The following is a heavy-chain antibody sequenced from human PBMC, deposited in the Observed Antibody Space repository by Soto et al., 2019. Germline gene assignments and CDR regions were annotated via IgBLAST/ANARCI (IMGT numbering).Heavy chain of an antibody. Sequence: PSETLSLTCSVSGYSISSGYYWGWVRQAPGKGLEWLGSVYHNGIMFHNPSFQSRVTISVDTSKNQFSLNLRSVTAADTAVYYCAALWFGELAFNYWGHGIVVTVSS. CDR2: VYHNGIM. CDR1: GYSISSGYY. V-gene: IGHV4-38-2*02. CDR3: AALWFGELAFNY. J-gene: IGHJ4*01. D-gene: IGHD3-10*01.